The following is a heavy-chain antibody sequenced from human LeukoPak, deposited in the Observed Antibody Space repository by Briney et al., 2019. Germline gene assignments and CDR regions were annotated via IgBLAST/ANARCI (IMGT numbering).Heavy chain of an antibody. J-gene: IGHJ4*02. D-gene: IGHD3-3*02. CDR3: ARSHFWSGSCDY. Sequence: PGGSLRLSCAASGFTFSDYSMNWVRQAPGKGLEDLSYINSDGKTTWYADSVKGRFTASRDNAKNSLYLQMNSLRAEDTAVYYCARSHFWSGSCDYWGQGTLVTVSS. CDR2: INSDGKTT. V-gene: IGHV3-48*01. CDR1: GFTFSDYS.